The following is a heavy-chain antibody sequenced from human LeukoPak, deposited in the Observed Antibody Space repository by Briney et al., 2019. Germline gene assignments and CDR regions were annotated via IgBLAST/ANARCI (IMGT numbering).Heavy chain of an antibody. CDR2: INSDGRST. D-gene: IGHD3-22*01. J-gene: IGHJ3*02. V-gene: IGHV3-74*01. CDR1: GFTFSNYW. CDR3: AGDPPNDSGVGFDM. Sequence: GGSLRLSCAASGFTFSNYWMHWVRQVPGKGLVWVSRINSDGRSTTYADSVKGRFTISRGNARNTLYLQMNSLRAEDTAMYYCAGDPPNDSGVGFDMWGQGTMVTVSS.